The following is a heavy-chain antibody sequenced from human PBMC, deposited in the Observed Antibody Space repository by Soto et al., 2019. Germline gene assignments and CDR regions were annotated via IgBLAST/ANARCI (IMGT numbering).Heavy chain of an antibody. CDR3: ARDRKKENWFDP. J-gene: IGHJ5*02. V-gene: IGHV4-30-4*01. CDR2: IYCTGST. Sequence: QVQLQESGPGLVNPSQTLSLTCTVSGGSIRSGDYSWSWIRQPPGKGLEWIGYIYCTGSTYYNPSLKSRVTISVDPSKNQFSLKRSSVAAEDAAVYSGARDRKKENWFDPWGQGTLVAVSS. CDR1: GGSIRSGDYS.